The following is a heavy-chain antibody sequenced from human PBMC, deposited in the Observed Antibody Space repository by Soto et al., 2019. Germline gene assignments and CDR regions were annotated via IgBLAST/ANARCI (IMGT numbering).Heavy chain of an antibody. CDR2: ISYDGTSE. Sequence: QVQLVESGGGVVQPGRSLRLSCEASGFTFSSFTIHWVRQAPGKGLEWLADISYDGTSEHYVESVKGRFTISRDNRKYTAYLQMDSLRLADTAVYFCAREDDWNDFDLLDYWGPGTLVTVSS. CDR3: AREDDWNDFDLLDY. J-gene: IGHJ4*02. V-gene: IGHV3-30-3*01. CDR1: GFTFSSFT. D-gene: IGHD1-1*01.